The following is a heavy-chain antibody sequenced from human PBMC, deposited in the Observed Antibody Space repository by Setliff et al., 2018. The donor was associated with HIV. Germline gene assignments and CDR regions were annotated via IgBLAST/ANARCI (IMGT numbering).Heavy chain of an antibody. D-gene: IGHD1-26*01. CDR3: NSLRAEDMAFYYCAKAKWELSDSPFFDY. Sequence: SETLSLTCTVSGGFISSSSYYWGWIRQPPGKGLEWIGSIYYSGRTYYNPSLKSRVTISVDTSKNHVSLKLTSVTAKNSLYLQMNSLRAEDMAFYYCAKAKWELSDSPFFDYWGQGTLVTVSS. J-gene: IGHJ4*02. CDR1: GGFISSSSYY. V-gene: IGHV4-39*02. CDR2: IYYSGRT.